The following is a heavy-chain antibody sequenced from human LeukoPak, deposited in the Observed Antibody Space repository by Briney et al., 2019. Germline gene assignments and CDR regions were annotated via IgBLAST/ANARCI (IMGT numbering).Heavy chain of an antibody. CDR2: VDPEDGET. Sequence: ASVKVSCKVSGYTFTDYYMHWVQQAPGKGLEWMGLVDPEDGETIYAEKFQGRVTITADTSTDTAYMELSSLGSEDTAVYYCATGPNYYYDSSGQPQALYMDVWGKGTTVTVSS. CDR3: ATGPNYYYDSSGQPQALYMDV. V-gene: IGHV1-69-2*01. D-gene: IGHD3-22*01. CDR1: GYTFTDYY. J-gene: IGHJ6*03.